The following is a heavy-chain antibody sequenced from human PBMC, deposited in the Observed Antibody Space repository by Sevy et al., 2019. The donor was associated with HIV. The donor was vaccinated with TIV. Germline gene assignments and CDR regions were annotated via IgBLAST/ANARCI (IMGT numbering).Heavy chain of an antibody. Sequence: GGSLRLSCAASGFTFSSYAMNWVRQAPGKGLEWVSGLSGSGGSTNYADSVKGRFTISRDNSKNTLYLQMNSLRAEDTAVYYCAKGGGIAARLPYYYGMDVWGQGTTVTVSS. CDR3: AKGGGIAARLPYYYGMDV. CDR2: LSGSGGST. V-gene: IGHV3-23*01. CDR1: GFTFSSYA. D-gene: IGHD6-6*01. J-gene: IGHJ6*02.